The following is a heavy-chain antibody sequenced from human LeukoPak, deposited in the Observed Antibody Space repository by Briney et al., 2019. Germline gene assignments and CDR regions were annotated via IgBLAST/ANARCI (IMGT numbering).Heavy chain of an antibody. CDR3: ARERGSYGYYYYGMDV. J-gene: IGHJ6*04. CDR2: IIPVFGTA. CDR1: GGTFTSYA. Sequence: SVKVSCKASGGTFTSYAISWVRQAAGQVLEWIGGIIPVFGTANYAQKFEGRVTITADESTSTAYMELSSLRSEDTAVYYCARERGSYGYYYYGMDVWGKGTTVTVSS. D-gene: IGHD5-18*01. V-gene: IGHV1-69*01.